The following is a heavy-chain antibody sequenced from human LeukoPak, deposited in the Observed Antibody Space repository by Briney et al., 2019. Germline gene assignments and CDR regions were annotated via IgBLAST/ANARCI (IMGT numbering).Heavy chain of an antibody. CDR3: AKGSDYGDFIDY. CDR1: GFTFSSYT. D-gene: IGHD4-17*01. J-gene: IGHJ4*02. Sequence: RGSLRLSCTASGFTFSSYTMNWVRQVPGKGLEWLSSISGSSTDIYYADSVKGRFTISRDNSKNTLYLQMNSLRAEDTAVYYCAKGSDYGDFIDYWGQGTLVTVSS. CDR2: ISGSSTDI. V-gene: IGHV3-21*04.